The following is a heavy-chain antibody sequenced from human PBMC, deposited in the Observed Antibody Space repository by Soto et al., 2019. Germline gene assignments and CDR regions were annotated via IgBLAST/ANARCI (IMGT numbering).Heavy chain of an antibody. J-gene: IGHJ4*02. CDR3: ARDHHFIVATMSIDF. Sequence: QVQMAQSGGEVKKLGASLKVSCKAFGYTFTNYGISWVRQAPGQGLEWMGWISPYNGHTNSAQKFQDRMSMTTDTSTATAYMELRSLRTDDTAVYYCARDHHFIVATMSIDFWGQGTLVSVSS. CDR1: GYTFTNYG. CDR2: ISPYNGHT. V-gene: IGHV1-18*01. D-gene: IGHD5-12*01.